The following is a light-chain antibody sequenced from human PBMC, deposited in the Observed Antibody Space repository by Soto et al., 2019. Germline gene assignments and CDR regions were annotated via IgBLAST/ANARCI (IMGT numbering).Light chain of an antibody. CDR2: AAS. CDR3: QHTNSFPIT. CDR1: QGISSW. V-gene: IGKV1-12*01. Sequence: DIQMTQSPSSVSASAGDRVTITCRASQGISSWLAWYQQKPGKAPKLLIYAASSLQSGVPSRFSGSRTGTDLTLTNSSLQPEDFATYHCQHTNSFPITVGQGTRLEIK. J-gene: IGKJ5*01.